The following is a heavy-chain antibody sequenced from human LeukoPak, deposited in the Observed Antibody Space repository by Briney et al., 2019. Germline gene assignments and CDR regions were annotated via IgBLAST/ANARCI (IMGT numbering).Heavy chain of an antibody. CDR3: AKGSSSGRYDFDY. V-gene: IGHV3-23*01. CDR1: GFTFSIYA. D-gene: IGHD6-19*01. J-gene: IGHJ4*02. Sequence: GSLRLSCAASGFTFSIYAMSWVRQAPGKGLQWVSSITSRGESTWYADSVKGRFTISRDNSKNTLYLQMNSLRAEDTAVYYCAKGSSSGRYDFDYWGQGTLVTVSS. CDR2: ITSRGEST.